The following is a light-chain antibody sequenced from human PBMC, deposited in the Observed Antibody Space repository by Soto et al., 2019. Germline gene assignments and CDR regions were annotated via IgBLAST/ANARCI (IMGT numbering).Light chain of an antibody. Sequence: SSELTQPPSVSVSPGQTARITCSGDALPKQYAYWYQQKPGQAPVQVIYKDSERPSGIPERFSGSSSGTTVTLTISGVQAEDEADYYCQSADSSGTYWVFGGGTKLTVL. J-gene: IGLJ3*02. V-gene: IGLV3-25*03. CDR3: QSADSSGTYWV. CDR1: ALPKQY. CDR2: KDS.